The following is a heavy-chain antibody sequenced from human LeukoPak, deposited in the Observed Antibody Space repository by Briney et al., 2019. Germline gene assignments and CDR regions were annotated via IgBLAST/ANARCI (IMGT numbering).Heavy chain of an antibody. J-gene: IGHJ5*02. CDR2: IYPSDSDT. V-gene: IGHV5-51*01. CDR1: GYSFTTYW. Sequence: GESLKISCKGSGYSFTTYWIGWVRQMPGKGLEWMGIIYPSDSDTKYSPSFQGQVTVSADKSISTAYLQWSSLKASDTAMYYCARGGNSNLNWFDPWGQGTLVTVSS. CDR3: ARGGNSNLNWFDP. D-gene: IGHD4-23*01.